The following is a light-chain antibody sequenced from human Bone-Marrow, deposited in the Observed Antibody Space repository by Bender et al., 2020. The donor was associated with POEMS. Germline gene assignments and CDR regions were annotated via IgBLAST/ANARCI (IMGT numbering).Light chain of an antibody. J-gene: IGLJ2*01. CDR2: EVN. Sequence: QSALTQPASVSGSPGQSITISCTGTSTNVGGHDLVSWYQQYPGKAPKLIIYEVNKRHSGVPDRFSGSKSGNTASLTVSGLQAEDEADYYCSSFAGTNGVLFGGGTKLTVL. CDR3: SSFAGTNGVL. CDR1: STNVGGHDL. V-gene: IGLV2-8*01.